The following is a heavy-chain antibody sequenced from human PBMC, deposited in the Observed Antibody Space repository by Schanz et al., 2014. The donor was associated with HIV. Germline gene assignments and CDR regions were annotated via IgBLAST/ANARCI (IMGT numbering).Heavy chain of an antibody. CDR1: GGTFMTYA. CDR3: ARITGEHYYAMDV. CDR2: IIPVFGTT. J-gene: IGHJ6*02. Sequence: QVQLVQSGAEVKKPGSSVKVSCKASGGTFMTYAISWVRQAPGQGLEWMGGIIPVFGTTNYAQKFQGRVTITADKSTSTAYMELSSLRSEDTAVYYCARITGEHYYAMDVWGQGTTVTVTS. V-gene: IGHV1-69*06. D-gene: IGHD3-16*01.